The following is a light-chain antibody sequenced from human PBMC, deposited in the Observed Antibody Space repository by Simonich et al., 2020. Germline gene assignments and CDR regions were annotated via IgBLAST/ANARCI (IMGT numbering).Light chain of an antibody. CDR1: SSDVGGYNY. CDR2: DGS. Sequence: QSALTQPASVSGSPGQSITISCTGTSSDVGGYNYVSWYQQHPSKAPKLMIYDGSKRPSGVSNRFSGSKSGNTASLTISGLQAEDEADYYCSSYTSSSTWVFGGGTKLTVL. CDR3: SSYTSSSTWV. J-gene: IGLJ3*02. V-gene: IGLV2-14*01.